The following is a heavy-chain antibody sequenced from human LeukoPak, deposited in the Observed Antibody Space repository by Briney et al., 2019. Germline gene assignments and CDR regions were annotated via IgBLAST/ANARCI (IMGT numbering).Heavy chain of an antibody. CDR3: ARGIFTFGGVIANFDY. Sequence: TGGSLRLSCAASGSTFSSYEMNWVSQAPGKGLEWVSYISSSGSTIYYADSVKSRFTISRDNAKNSLYLQMNSLRAEDTAVYYCARGIFTFGGVIANFDYWGQGTLVTVSS. CDR2: ISSSGSTI. V-gene: IGHV3-48*03. CDR1: GSTFSSYE. D-gene: IGHD3-16*02. J-gene: IGHJ4*02.